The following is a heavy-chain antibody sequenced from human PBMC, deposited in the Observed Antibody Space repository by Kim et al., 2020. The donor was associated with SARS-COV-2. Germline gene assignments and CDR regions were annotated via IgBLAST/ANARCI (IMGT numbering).Heavy chain of an antibody. CDR1: GFTFSSYE. D-gene: IGHD2-15*01. J-gene: IGHJ4*02. CDR3: ARDDTVVNPRFDY. CDR2: ISSSGSTI. Sequence: GGSLRLSCAASGFTFSSYEMNWVRQAPGKGLEWVSYISSSGSTIYYADSVKGRFTISRDNAKNSLYLQMNSLRAEDTAVYYCARDDTVVNPRFDYWGQGTLVTVSS. V-gene: IGHV3-48*03.